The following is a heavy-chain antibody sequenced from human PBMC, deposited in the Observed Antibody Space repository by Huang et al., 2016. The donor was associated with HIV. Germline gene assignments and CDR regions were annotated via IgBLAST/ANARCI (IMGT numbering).Heavy chain of an antibody. Sequence: QITLKESGPTLVKPTQTLTLTCTFSGFSLTTSGVGVGWIRQPPGKAPEWLALIYWDDDKRYSPSLSNRLTSTKDTSRNQVVLTMTNMDPVDTATYYCAHTLYYDYWSNSYTKGLHNWFDPWGQGTLVTVSS. CDR3: AHTLYYDYWSNSYTKGLHNWFDP. D-gene: IGHD3-3*01. CDR2: IYWDDDK. CDR1: GFSLTTSGVG. V-gene: IGHV2-5*02. J-gene: IGHJ5*02.